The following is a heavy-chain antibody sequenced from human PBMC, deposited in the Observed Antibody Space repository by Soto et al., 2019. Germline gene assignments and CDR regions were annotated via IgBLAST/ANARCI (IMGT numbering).Heavy chain of an antibody. Sequence: VGSLRLSGAASGFTFSTYSMNWVRQAPGKGLEWGSCMSSRSDYIFYADSVKGRFTISRYNAKNSLYLQMNSLRGEATAVYYCARRYYSDSENRDAFDIWGQGTLVTVSS. CDR2: MSSRSDYI. D-gene: IGHD3-22*01. J-gene: IGHJ3*02. CDR3: ARRYYSDSENRDAFDI. CDR1: GFTFSTYS. V-gene: IGHV3-21*01.